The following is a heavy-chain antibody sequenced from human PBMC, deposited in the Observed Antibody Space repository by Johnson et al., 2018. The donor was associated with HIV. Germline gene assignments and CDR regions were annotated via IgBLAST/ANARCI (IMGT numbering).Heavy chain of an antibody. CDR2: IKQDGSEK. CDR1: GFTFSSYW. J-gene: IGHJ3*02. Sequence: VQLVESGGGVVQPGRSLRLSCAASGFTFSSYWMSWVRQAPGKGLEWVANIKQDGSEKYYVDSVMGRFTISRDNAKNSLYLQMNSLRAEDTAVYYCAREGEPDGFDIWGQGTMVTVSS. D-gene: IGHD3-16*01. V-gene: IGHV3-7*01. CDR3: AREGEPDGFDI.